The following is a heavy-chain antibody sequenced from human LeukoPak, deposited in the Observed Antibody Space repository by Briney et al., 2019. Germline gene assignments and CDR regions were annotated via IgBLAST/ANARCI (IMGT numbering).Heavy chain of an antibody. J-gene: IGHJ5*02. Sequence: ASETLSLTCTVSGGSISAYQWSWIRQPPGKGLEWIGQIIYSGDTKYNPSLKSRITMSVDTSKSQFSLKLRSVTAAGTAVYYCAGFLGSGYSYSSHPWGRAPLVTVSS. CDR1: GGSISAYQ. V-gene: IGHV4-59*08. CDR2: IIYSGDT. D-gene: IGHD2-21*02. CDR3: AGFLGSGYSYSSHP.